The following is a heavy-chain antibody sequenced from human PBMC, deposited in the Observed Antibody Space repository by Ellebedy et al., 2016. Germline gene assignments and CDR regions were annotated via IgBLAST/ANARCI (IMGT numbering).Heavy chain of an antibody. CDR2: INSDGTDT. CDR3: ATYMGYKYGADY. J-gene: IGHJ4*02. D-gene: IGHD5-18*01. Sequence: GGSLRLXCATSGFTFSTHGMHWVRQSPGKGLVWVSSINSDGTDTNYADSVKGRFTISRDNAKNTLYLQMNSLSAEDSAVYYCATYMGYKYGADYWGQGTLVTISS. CDR1: GFTFSTHG. V-gene: IGHV3-74*01.